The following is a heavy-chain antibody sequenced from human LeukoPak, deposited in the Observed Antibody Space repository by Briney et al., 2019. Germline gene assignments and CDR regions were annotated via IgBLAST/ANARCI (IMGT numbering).Heavy chain of an antibody. CDR1: GYTFTSYA. J-gene: IGHJ4*02. Sequence: GASVKVSCKTSGYTFTSYAMHWVRQAPGQRLEWMGWINAGNGNTKYSQKFQGRVTITRDTSASTAYMELSSLRSEDTAVYYCARGPYSSGWYESDYWGQGTLVTVSS. D-gene: IGHD6-19*01. CDR3: ARGPYSSGWYESDY. V-gene: IGHV1-3*01. CDR2: INAGNGNT.